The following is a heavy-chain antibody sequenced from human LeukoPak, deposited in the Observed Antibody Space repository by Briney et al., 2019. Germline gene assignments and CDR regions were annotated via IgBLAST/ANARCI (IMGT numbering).Heavy chain of an antibody. CDR1: SDFFSSVTDY. CDR2: GDYSGGT. D-gene: IGHD6-13*01. J-gene: IGHJ4*02. Sequence: SETLSLTCTVSSDFFSSVTDYWAWIRQPPGKGLEWIASGDYSGGTYYNPSLESRVAISADMSKNQISLKLSSVTAADTAVYYCARVDPPGIAAAAHWGFDYWGQGTLVTVSS. V-gene: IGHV4-39*07. CDR3: ARVDPPGIAAAAHWGFDY.